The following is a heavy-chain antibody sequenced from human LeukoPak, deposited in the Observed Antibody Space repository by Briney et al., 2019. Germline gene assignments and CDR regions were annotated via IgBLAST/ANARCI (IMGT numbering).Heavy chain of an antibody. V-gene: IGHV3-7*03. J-gene: IGHJ4*02. D-gene: IGHD6-25*01. Sequence: GGSLRLSCAASGLTFSKSWMNWVRQAPGKGLEWIAIIKSDGSETIYVDSVRGRFTISRDNSKNTLYLQMNNLRAEDAAVYYCASRSVSSRYGDFDYWGQGTLVTVSS. CDR3: ASRSVSSRYGDFDY. CDR1: GLTFSKSW. CDR2: IKSDGSET.